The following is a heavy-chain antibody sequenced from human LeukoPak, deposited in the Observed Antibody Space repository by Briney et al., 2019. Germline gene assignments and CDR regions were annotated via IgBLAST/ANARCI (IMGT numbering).Heavy chain of an antibody. CDR1: GFTFSNYW. CDR2: INPDGSNT. J-gene: IGHJ4*02. V-gene: IGHV3-74*01. CDR3: AKDLHYGSADY. D-gene: IGHD3-10*01. Sequence: GGSLRLSCAASGFTFSNYWMHWVRQDPGKGLVWVSYINPDGSNTNYADSVTGRFTISRDNAKNALYLQMNSLRAEDTAVYYCAKDLHYGSADYWGQGTLVTVSS.